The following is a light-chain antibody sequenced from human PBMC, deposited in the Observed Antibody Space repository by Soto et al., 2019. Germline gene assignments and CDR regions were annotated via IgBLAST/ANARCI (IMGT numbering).Light chain of an antibody. V-gene: IGLV1-47*01. Sequence: QSVLTQAPSASGTPGQMFSISCSGISSNIGSNYVYWYHQLPGTAPKLLIYRNNQRPSGVPDRFSGSKSGTSASLAISGLRSEDEADYYCAAWDERVYVFGTGTKVTVL. CDR3: AAWDERVYV. CDR2: RNN. J-gene: IGLJ1*01. CDR1: SSNIGSNY.